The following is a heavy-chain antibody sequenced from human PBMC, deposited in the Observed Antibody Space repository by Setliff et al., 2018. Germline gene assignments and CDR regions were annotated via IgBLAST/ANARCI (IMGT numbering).Heavy chain of an antibody. V-gene: IGHV1-46*01. J-gene: IGHJ4*02. D-gene: IGHD6-13*01. CDR2: IHTGGGSA. CDR3: ARGGMAAAGRKGVFEY. Sequence: ASVKVSCKASGYSFTGYYMHWVRQAPGQGLEWMGIIHTGGGSASYAQKFQGRVAMTSDTSTSTVYMEVNSVRSDDTATYYCARGGMAAAGRKGVFEYWGQGTQVTVSS. CDR1: GYSFTGYY.